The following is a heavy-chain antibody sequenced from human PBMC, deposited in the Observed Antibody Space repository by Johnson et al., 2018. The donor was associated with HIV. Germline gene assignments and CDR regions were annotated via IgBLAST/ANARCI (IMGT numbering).Heavy chain of an antibody. CDR2: ISWNSGSI. CDR3: AKDRVPIVVVVAAIDAFDI. Sequence: VQLVESGGGLVQPGRSLRLSCAASGFTFDDYAMHWVRQAPGKGLEWVSGISWNSGSIGYADSVKGRFTISRDNAKNSLYLQMNRLRAEDTAVYYCAKDRVPIVVVVAAIDAFDIWGQGTMVTVSS. V-gene: IGHV3-9*01. CDR1: GFTFDDYA. J-gene: IGHJ3*02. D-gene: IGHD2-15*01.